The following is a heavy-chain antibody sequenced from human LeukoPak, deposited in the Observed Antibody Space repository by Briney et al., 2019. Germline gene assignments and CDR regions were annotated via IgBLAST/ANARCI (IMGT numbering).Heavy chain of an antibody. Sequence: GGSLRLSCAASGFTFSSYAMSWVRQAPGKGLEWVSAISGSGGSTYYADSVKGRFTISRDNSKNTLYLQMNSLRAEDTAVYYCAKRRGHYYDSSGYLGAFDIWGQGTMVTVSS. CDR2: ISGSGGST. CDR1: GFTFSSYA. D-gene: IGHD3-22*01. J-gene: IGHJ3*02. CDR3: AKRRGHYYDSSGYLGAFDI. V-gene: IGHV3-23*01.